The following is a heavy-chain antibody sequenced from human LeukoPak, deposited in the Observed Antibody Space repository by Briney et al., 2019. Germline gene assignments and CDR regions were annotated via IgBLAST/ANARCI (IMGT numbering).Heavy chain of an antibody. J-gene: IGHJ4*02. D-gene: IGHD6-19*01. CDR1: GFTFDDYA. CDR2: ISWNSGSI. Sequence: GGSLRLSCAASGFTFDDYAMHWVRQGPGKGLEWVSGISWNSGSIGYADSVKGRFTISRDNAKNSLYLQMNSLRAEDTALYYCAKDIGNSSGWYVYWGQGTLVTVSS. CDR3: AKDIGNSSGWYVY. V-gene: IGHV3-9*01.